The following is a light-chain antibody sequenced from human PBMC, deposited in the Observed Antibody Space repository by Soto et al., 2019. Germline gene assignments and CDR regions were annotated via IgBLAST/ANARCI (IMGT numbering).Light chain of an antibody. J-gene: IGKJ2*01. CDR2: GAS. CDR1: QSVSSSY. Sequence: EIVLTQSPDTLSLSPGERATLSCRASQSVSSSYLAWYQQKPGQAPRLLIYGASSRATGIPDRFSGSGSGTDFTLTISRLEPEDFAVYYCQHYGSSLYTFGQGTK. V-gene: IGKV3-20*01. CDR3: QHYGSSLYT.